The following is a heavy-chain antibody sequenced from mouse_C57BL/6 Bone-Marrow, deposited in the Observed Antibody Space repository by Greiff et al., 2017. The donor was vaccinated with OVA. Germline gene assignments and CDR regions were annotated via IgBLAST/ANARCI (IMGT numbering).Heavy chain of an antibody. CDR1: GYSFTSYG. CDR2: IYPRSGNT. J-gene: IGHJ1*03. Sequence: QVQLKQSGAELARPGASVKLSCKASGYSFTSYGISWVKQRTGQGLEWIGEIYPRSGNTYYNEKFKGKATLTADKSSSTAYMELRSLTSEDSAVYVCATSISGRCFDVWGTGTTVTVSS. D-gene: IGHD1-1*01. CDR3: ATSISGRCFDV. V-gene: IGHV1-81*01.